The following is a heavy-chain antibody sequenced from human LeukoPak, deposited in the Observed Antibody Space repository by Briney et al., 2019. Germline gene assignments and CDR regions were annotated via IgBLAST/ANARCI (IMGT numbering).Heavy chain of an antibody. Sequence: SETLSLTCAVSGYSISSGYYWGWIRQPPGKGLEWIGNIYHSGSTYYNPSLKSRVTISVDTSKNQFSLKLSSVTAADTAVYYCARIGGNYVGYWGQGTLVTVSS. D-gene: IGHD2-15*01. V-gene: IGHV4-38-2*01. CDR3: ARIGGNYVGY. J-gene: IGHJ4*02. CDR1: GYSISSGYY. CDR2: IYHSGST.